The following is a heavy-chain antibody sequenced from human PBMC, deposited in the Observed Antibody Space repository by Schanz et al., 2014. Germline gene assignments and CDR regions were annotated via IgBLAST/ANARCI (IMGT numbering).Heavy chain of an antibody. CDR3: ARGGRGGYPGRAFDI. CDR1: GFTFSSYA. D-gene: IGHD5-12*01. V-gene: IGHV3-30*04. Sequence: QVQLVESGGGVVQPGRSLRLSCAASGFTFSSYAVHWVRQAPDKGLVWVAVTSSDGSLKYYADSVKGRFTISRDNSRDKVYLQMNSLRGEDTVVYYCARGGRGGYPGRAFDIWGKGTMVTASS. J-gene: IGHJ3*02. CDR2: TSSDGSLK.